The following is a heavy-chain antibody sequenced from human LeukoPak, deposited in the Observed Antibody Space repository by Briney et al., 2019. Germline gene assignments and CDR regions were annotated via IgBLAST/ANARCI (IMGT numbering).Heavy chain of an antibody. CDR1: GFTFGDYA. V-gene: IGHV3-23*01. J-gene: IGHJ4*02. Sequence: GGSLRLSCTGSGFTFGDYAISWVRQAPGKGLEWVSGIIPSGHTTYYADSVRGRFTISRDNSRNTLYLQMNSLSAEDTAVYYCAKDDRWLQFCCWGQGTLVTVSA. CDR3: AKDDRWLQFCC. D-gene: IGHD5-24*01. CDR2: IIPSGHTT.